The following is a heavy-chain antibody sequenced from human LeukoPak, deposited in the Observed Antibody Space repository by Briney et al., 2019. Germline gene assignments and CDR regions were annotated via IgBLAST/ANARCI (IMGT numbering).Heavy chain of an antibody. D-gene: IGHD2-15*01. CDR1: GYTFTIYA. CDR2: ISTNAGTP. Sequence: SVKLSPTSSGYTFTIYATNGGPQTPRQGREWMGWISTNAGTPTYAQRFTVRSGFSLETPGSTAYLQISILTPEDTAVYYCARKSVAASPRDIVYQYSYMDVWGKGTTVTVSS. V-gene: IGHV7-4-1*02. J-gene: IGHJ6*03. CDR3: ARKSVAASPRDIVYQYSYMDV.